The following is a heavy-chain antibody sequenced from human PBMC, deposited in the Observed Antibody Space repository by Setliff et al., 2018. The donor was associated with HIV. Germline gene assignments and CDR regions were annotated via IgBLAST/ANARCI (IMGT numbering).Heavy chain of an antibody. J-gene: IGHJ3*02. Sequence: PSETLSLTCAVYGGSFSGYYWSWIRQPPGKGLEWIGYIYYSGSTNYNPSLKSRVTISVDTSKNQFSLKLSSVTAADTAVYYCAREREGYYDSSGYYYGAFDIWGQGTMVTVSS. CDR2: IYYSGST. D-gene: IGHD3-22*01. CDR1: GGSFSGYY. V-gene: IGHV4-59*01. CDR3: AREREGYYDSSGYYYGAFDI.